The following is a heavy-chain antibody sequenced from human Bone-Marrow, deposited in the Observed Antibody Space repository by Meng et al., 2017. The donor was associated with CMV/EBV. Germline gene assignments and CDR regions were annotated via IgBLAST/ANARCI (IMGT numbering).Heavy chain of an antibody. CDR3: AKGYDSGNYYFDY. D-gene: IGHD1-26*01. Sequence: SLKISCAASGFTFDDYAMHWVRQAPGKGLEWVSGISWNSGSIGYADSVKGRFTISRDNAKNSLYLQMNSLRAEDTTVYYCAKGYDSGNYYFDYWGQGTLVTVSS. CDR1: GFTFDDYA. J-gene: IGHJ4*02. CDR2: ISWNSGSI. V-gene: IGHV3-9*01.